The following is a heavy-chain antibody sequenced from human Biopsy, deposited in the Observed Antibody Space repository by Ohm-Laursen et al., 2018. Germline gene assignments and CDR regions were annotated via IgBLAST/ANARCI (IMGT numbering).Heavy chain of an antibody. J-gene: IGHJ6*02. D-gene: IGHD5-24*01. CDR3: ARAGVGSDGTDSYYYGMDV. Sequence: SVKVSCKASGHTFATYHIHWVRQAPGQGLEWMGVISPSGATTSFSRKFQGRITMTRDTSTGTVYMDLNSLGSEDTAVYYCARAGVGSDGTDSYYYGMDVWGPGTTVTVSS. CDR2: ISPSGATT. V-gene: IGHV1-46*01. CDR1: GHTFATYH.